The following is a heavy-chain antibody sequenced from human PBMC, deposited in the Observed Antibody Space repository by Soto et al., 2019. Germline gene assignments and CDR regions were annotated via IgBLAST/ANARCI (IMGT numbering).Heavy chain of an antibody. CDR1: GYTFTSYG. CDR3: ARVTVIAVAGTVYNWFDP. J-gene: IGHJ5*02. V-gene: IGHV1-18*04. Sequence: ASVKVSCKASGYTFTSYGISWVRQAPGQGLEWMGWISAYNGNTNYAQKLQGRVTMTTDTSTSTAYMELRSLRSDDTAVYYCARVTVIAVAGTVYNWFDPWGKGTLVTVSS. D-gene: IGHD6-19*01. CDR2: ISAYNGNT.